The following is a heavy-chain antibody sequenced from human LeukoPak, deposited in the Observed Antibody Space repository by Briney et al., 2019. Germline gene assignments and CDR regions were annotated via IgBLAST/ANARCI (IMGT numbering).Heavy chain of an antibody. J-gene: IGHJ5*02. V-gene: IGHV4-4*07. CDR1: DGSISSYF. CDR3: ERVGPQAHNWFDP. Sequence: KPSETLSLTCTVSDGSISSYFWNWIRQPAGKGLEWIGRIYSSGHTDYDPSFKSRVTMSVDTSKNQVSLNLTSVTAADTAVYYCERVGPQAHNWFDPWGQGTLVTVAS. CDR2: IYSSGHT.